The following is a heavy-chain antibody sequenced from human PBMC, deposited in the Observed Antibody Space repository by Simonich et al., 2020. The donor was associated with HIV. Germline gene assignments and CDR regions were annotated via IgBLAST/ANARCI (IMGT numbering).Heavy chain of an antibody. V-gene: IGHV4-34*01. Sequence: QVQLQQWGAGLLKPSETLSLTCAVYDGSFSGYQWSWIRQPPEKGLEWIGEINHSGNINYNPSLKSRVTLSVDTANNQFSLKLSSVTAADTAVYHCARHSRGYLYGFFDYWGQGTLVTVSS. CDR3: ARHSRGYLYGFFDY. CDR1: DGSFSGYQ. D-gene: IGHD2-2*02. CDR2: INHSGNI. J-gene: IGHJ4*02.